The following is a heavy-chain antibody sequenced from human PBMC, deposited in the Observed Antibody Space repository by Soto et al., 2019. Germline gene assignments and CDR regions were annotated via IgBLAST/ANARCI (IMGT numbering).Heavy chain of an antibody. CDR3: ARDSQGGYEFIWHMDV. CDR2: IWYDGSNK. V-gene: IGHV3-33*01. J-gene: IGHJ6*03. D-gene: IGHD5-12*01. CDR1: GFTFSSYG. Sequence: QVQLVESGGGVVQPGRSLRLSCAASGFTFSSYGMHWVRQAPGKGLGWVAVIWYDGSNKYYADSVKGRFTISRDNSKNTLYLQMNSLRAEDTAVYYCARDSQGGYEFIWHMDVWGKGTTVTVSS.